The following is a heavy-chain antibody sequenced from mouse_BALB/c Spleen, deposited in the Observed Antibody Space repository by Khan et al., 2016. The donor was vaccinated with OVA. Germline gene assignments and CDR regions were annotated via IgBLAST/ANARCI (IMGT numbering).Heavy chain of an antibody. CDR3: ARRNYFGYTFAY. J-gene: IGHJ3*01. CDR1: GYTFTDYY. CDR2: ISPGSGDT. V-gene: IGHV1-77*01. Sequence: QVQLQQPGAELARPGASVKLSCKASGYTFTDYYINWVKQRTGQGLEWIGEISPGSGDTYYNEKFKGKANLTADKSSNTAYMQLSSLTSEASAVYFCARRNYFGYTFAYWGQGTLVTVSA. D-gene: IGHD1-2*01.